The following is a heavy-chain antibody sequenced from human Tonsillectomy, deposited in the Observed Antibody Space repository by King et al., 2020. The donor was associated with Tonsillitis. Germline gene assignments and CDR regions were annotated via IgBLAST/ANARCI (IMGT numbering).Heavy chain of an antibody. V-gene: IGHV4-59*01. CDR1: GDSISSDY. D-gene: IGHD6-19*01. Sequence: QLQESGPGLVKPSETLSLTCTVSGDSISSDYWSWIRQPPGKGLEWIGYIYYSGTTNYNPSLKSRVTISVDTSKNQFSLKLSSVTAADTAVYYCARESETVAAWGSWFDPWGQGTLVTVSS. CDR2: IYYSGTT. J-gene: IGHJ5*02. CDR3: ARESETVAAWGSWFDP.